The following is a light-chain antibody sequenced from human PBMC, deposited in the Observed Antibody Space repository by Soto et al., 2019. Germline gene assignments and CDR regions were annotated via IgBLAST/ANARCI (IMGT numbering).Light chain of an antibody. CDR1: QSVSSN. V-gene: IGKV3-15*01. CDR3: QQYNKWPLT. Sequence: EIMMTQSPGTLSTSPGERATLSCRASQSVSSNLAWYHQKPGQAPRLLIYAVSTRATGIPARFSGSGSGTEFTNTICSLQSEDFAVFYCQQYNKWPLTFGQGTKVEIK. J-gene: IGKJ1*01. CDR2: AVS.